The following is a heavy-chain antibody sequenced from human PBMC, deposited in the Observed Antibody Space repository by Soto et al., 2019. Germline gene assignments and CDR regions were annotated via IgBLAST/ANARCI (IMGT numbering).Heavy chain of an antibody. CDR1: GESFSGYY. V-gene: IGHV4-34*02. D-gene: IGHD5-12*01. J-gene: IGHJ4*02. Sequence: QVQLQQWGAGLLKPSETLSLTCAVYGESFSGYYWSWIRQPPGKGLEWIGEINHSGSTNYNPSLKSRFAMSVDTSKTQFSLKLSSVTAADTAMYYCAGNIVATSSSFDYWGQGTLVTVSS. CDR2: INHSGST. CDR3: AGNIVATSSSFDY.